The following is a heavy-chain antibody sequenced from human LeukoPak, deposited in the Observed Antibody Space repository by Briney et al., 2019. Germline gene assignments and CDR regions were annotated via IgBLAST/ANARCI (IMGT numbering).Heavy chain of an antibody. CDR1: GYTFTSYG. CDR2: ISAYNGNT. J-gene: IGHJ3*02. V-gene: IGHV1-18*01. Sequence: ASVKVSCKASGYTFTSYGISWVRQAPGQGLEWMGWISAYNGNTNYAQKLQGRVTMTTDTSTSTAYMELRSLRSDDTAVYYCARDRSGYFPTFDAFDIWGQGTMVTVSS. CDR3: ARDRSGYFPTFDAFDI. D-gene: IGHD3-22*01.